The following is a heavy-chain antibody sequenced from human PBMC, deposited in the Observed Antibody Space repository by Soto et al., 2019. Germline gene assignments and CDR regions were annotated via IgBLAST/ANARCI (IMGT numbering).Heavy chain of an antibody. J-gene: IGHJ5*02. V-gene: IGHV3-23*01. CDR3: AKDASLGGEAWFDP. CDR1: GFTFSSHA. Sequence: PGGSLRLSCAASGFTFSSHAMSWVRQAPGKGLEWVSAISGSGGNTYYADSVKGRFTISRDNSKITLYLQMNSLRAEDTAVYYCAKDASLGGEAWFDPWGQGTLFTVSS. CDR2: ISGSGGNT. D-gene: IGHD3-16*01.